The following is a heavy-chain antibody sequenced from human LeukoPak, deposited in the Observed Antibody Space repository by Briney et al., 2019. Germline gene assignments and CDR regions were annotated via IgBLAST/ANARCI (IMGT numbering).Heavy chain of an antibody. D-gene: IGHD1-20*01. J-gene: IGHJ4*02. V-gene: IGHV3-33*01. CDR3: ARDVGEYNWNRFDY. CDR1: GFTFSSYG. CDR2: IWYDGSNK. Sequence: GRSLRLSCAASGFTFSSYGMHWVRQAPGKGLEGVAVIWYDGSNKYYADSVKGRFTISRDNSKNTLYLQMNSLRAEDTAVYYCARDVGEYNWNRFDYWGQGTLVTVSS.